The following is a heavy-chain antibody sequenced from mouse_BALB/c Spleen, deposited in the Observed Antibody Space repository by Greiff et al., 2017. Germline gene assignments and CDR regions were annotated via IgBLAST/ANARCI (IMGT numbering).Heavy chain of an antibody. D-gene: IGHD1-1*01. CDR3: ARGRWPYYYGSSSDYFDY. CDR1: GFTFSDYY. CDR2: ISDGGSYT. V-gene: IGHV5-4*02. Sequence: EVMLVESGGGLVKPGGSLKLSCAASGFTFSDYYMYWVRQTPEKRLEWVATISDGGSYTYYPDSVKGRFTISRDNAKNNLYLQMSSLKSEDTAMYYCARGRWPYYYGSSSDYFDYWGQGTTLTVSS. J-gene: IGHJ2*01.